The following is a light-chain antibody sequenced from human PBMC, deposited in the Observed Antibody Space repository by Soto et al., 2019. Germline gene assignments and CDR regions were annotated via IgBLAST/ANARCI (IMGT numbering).Light chain of an antibody. J-gene: IGKJ1*01. CDR2: GAS. CDR1: QSVSSN. CDR3: QQYGSSPIT. V-gene: IGKV3-20*01. Sequence: EIVMTQSPATLSVCPGERATLSCRASQSVSSNLAWYQQKPGQAPRLLIYGASSRATGIPDRFSGSGSGTDFTLTISRLEPEDFAVYYCQQYGSSPITFGQGTKVDIK.